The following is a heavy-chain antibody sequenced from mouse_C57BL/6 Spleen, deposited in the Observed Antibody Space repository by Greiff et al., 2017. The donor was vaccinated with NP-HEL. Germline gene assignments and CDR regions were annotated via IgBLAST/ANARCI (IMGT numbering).Heavy chain of an antibody. CDR2: INYDGSST. J-gene: IGHJ4*01. CDR3: ARVHYDFYAMDY. CDR1: GFTFSDYY. V-gene: IGHV5-16*01. Sequence: EVKLMESEGGLVQPGSSMKLSCTASGFTFSDYYMAWVRQVPEKGLEWVANINYDGSSTYYLDSLKSRFIISRDNAKNILYLQMSSLKSEDTATYYCARVHYDFYAMDYWGQGTSVTVSS. D-gene: IGHD1-1*02.